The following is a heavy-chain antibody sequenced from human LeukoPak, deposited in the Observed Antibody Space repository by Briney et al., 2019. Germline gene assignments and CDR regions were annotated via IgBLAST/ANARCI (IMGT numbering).Heavy chain of an antibody. Sequence: KPSETLSLTCAVYGGSFSGYYWSWIRQPPGKGLEWIGEINHSGSTNHNPSLKSRVTISVDTSKHQFSLKLSSVTAADTAVYYCARGIYYDILTGYYTSYYYGMDVWAKGPRSPSP. CDR3: ARGIYYDILTGYYTSYYYGMDV. CDR2: INHSGST. V-gene: IGHV4-34*01. D-gene: IGHD3-9*01. J-gene: IGHJ6*02. CDR1: GGSFSGYY.